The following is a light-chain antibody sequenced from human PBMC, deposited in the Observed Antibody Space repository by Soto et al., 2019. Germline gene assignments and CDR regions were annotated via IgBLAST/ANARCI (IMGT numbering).Light chain of an antibody. J-gene: IGKJ4*01. CDR3: QRYGNTPLT. CDR1: QSVNSRY. V-gene: IGKV3-20*01. Sequence: EIVLTQSPGSLSLSPGEGATLSCRASQSVNSRYLAWYQQKPGQAPRLLIYGASNRAKGIPDRFSGSGSGTDFTLTVSRLEPEDFGVYSCQRYGNTPLTVGGGTRVELK. CDR2: GAS.